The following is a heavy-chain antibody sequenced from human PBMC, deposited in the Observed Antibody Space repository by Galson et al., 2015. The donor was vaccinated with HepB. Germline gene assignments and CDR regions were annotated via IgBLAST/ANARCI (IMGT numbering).Heavy chain of an antibody. J-gene: IGHJ4*02. CDR3: ARVYSSSFREGLRYFDWSRHFDY. CDR2: ISAYNGNT. V-gene: IGHV1-18*01. Sequence: SVKVSCKASGYTFTSHGISWVRQAPGQGLEWMGWISAYNGNTNYAQKLQGRVTMTTDTSTSTAYMELRSLRSDDTAVYYCARVYSSSFREGLRYFDWSRHFDYWGQGTLVTVSS. CDR1: GYTFTSHG. D-gene: IGHD3-9*01.